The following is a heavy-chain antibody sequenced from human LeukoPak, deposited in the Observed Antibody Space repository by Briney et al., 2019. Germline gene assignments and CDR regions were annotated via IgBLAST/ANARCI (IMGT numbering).Heavy chain of an antibody. D-gene: IGHD6-25*01. CDR3: AKPPFAGSYYYYGMDV. CDR2: ISGSGGST. J-gene: IGHJ6*02. CDR1: GFTFSSYV. V-gene: IGHV3-23*01. Sequence: GGSLRLSCAASGFTFSSYVMSWVRQAPGKGLEWVSAISGSGGSTYYADSVKGRFTISRDNSKNTLYLQMNSLRAEDTAVYYCAKPPFAGSYYYYGMDVWGQGTTVTVSS.